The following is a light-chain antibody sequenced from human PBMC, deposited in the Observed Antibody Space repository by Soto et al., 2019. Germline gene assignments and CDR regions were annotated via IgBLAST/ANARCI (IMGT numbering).Light chain of an antibody. CDR2: EVT. CDR3: SSYTSSSTWV. CDR1: SSDVGGYNY. Sequence: QSALTQSASVSGSPGQSITISCSGTSSDVGGYNYVSWYQQYPDNAPKLMIYEVTSRPSGVSNRFSGSKSGNTASLMISGLQAEDEADYYCSSYTSSSTWVFGGGTKLTVL. J-gene: IGLJ3*02. V-gene: IGLV2-14*01.